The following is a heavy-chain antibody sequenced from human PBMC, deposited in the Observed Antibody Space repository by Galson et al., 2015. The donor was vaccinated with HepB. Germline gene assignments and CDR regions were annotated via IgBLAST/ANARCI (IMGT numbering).Heavy chain of an antibody. CDR1: GSSFTDYY. Sequence: SVKVSCKASGSSFTDYYMHWVRQAPGQGLEWMGRINPNSGGTNYAQKFQGRVTMTRDTSISTAYMELSRLRSDDTAVYYCARGDSAAGTSWGQGTLVTVSS. J-gene: IGHJ5*02. CDR3: ARGDSAAGTS. V-gene: IGHV1-2*06. CDR2: INPNSGGT. D-gene: IGHD6-13*01.